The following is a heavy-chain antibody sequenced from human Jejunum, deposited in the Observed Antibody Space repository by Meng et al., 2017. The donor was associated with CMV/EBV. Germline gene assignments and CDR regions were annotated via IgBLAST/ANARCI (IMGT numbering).Heavy chain of an antibody. CDR1: GFTFSSYW. D-gene: IGHD3-3*01. CDR3: ARQLVTDFWNAIDY. Sequence: GFTFSSYWVYWVRQTPGKGLVYISRIEGEGGNTDYADTVKGRFTISRDNAKNTLYLQMRSLTAEDTAVYYCARQLVTDFWNAIDYWGRGTLVTVSS. J-gene: IGHJ4*02. CDR2: IEGEGGNT. V-gene: IGHV3-74*01.